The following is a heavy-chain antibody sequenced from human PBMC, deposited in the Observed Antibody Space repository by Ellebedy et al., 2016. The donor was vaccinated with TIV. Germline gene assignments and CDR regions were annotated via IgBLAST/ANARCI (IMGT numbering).Heavy chain of an antibody. CDR3: ARGGVVAGADY. J-gene: IGHJ4*02. CDR2: TSPSGDVT. Sequence: GGSLRLSCAASGFTFSNYVITWVRQAPGKGLEWVSSTSPSGDVTHYADSVKGRFTISRDNAKNSLSLQMNNLGGEDTAVYYCARGGVVAGADYWGQGTLVTVSS. D-gene: IGHD6-19*01. V-gene: IGHV3-23*01. CDR1: GFTFSNYV.